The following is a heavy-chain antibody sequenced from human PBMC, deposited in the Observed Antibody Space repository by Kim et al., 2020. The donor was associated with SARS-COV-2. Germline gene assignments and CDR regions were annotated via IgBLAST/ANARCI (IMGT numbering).Heavy chain of an antibody. J-gene: IGHJ4*02. D-gene: IGHD2-21*02. V-gene: IGHV5-51*01. CDR3: ARGGDCGGDCNYDY. CDR2: IYPDGSHT. CDR1: GYDFTGYW. Sequence: GESLKISCRGYGYDFTGYWIGWVRQMPGKGLEWMGLIYPDGSHTRHSPSFQGQVTISVDNSISTAYLQWSSLKASDTAMYYCARGGDCGGDCNYDYWGQGTLVTVSS.